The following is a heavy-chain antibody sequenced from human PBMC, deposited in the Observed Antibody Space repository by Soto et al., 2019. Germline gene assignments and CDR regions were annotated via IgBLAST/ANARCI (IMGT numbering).Heavy chain of an antibody. CDR2: ISGSGGST. V-gene: IGHV3-23*01. CDR3: AKRVGYCSSTSCNYYYYMDV. D-gene: IGHD2-2*01. Sequence: GGSLRLSCAASGFTFSSYAMSWVRQAPGKGLEWVSGISGSGGSTNYADSVKGRFTFSRDNSKNTLYLQMNSLRAEDTAVYYCAKRVGYCSSTSCNYYYYMDVWGKGTTVTVSS. CDR1: GFTFSSYA. J-gene: IGHJ6*03.